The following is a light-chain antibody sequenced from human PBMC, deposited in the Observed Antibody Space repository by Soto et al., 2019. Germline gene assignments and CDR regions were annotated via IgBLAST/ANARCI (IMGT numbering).Light chain of an antibody. J-gene: IGKJ5*01. CDR1: QSVSSSF. Sequence: EIVLTQSPGTLSLSPGDRATLSCRTSQSVSSSFLAWYQQKPGLAPRLLIYGASSRATGIPDRFSGSGSGTDFTLTISRLDPEDFALYYCQQYGSSPITFGQGTRLEIK. CDR3: QQYGSSPIT. V-gene: IGKV3-20*01. CDR2: GAS.